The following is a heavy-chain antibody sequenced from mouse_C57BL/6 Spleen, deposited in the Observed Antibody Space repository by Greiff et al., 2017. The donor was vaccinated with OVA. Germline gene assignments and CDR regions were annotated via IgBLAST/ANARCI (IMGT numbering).Heavy chain of an antibody. CDR2: INPSSGYT. CDR3: ATDYYDGAWFAY. CDR1: GYTFTSYW. D-gene: IGHD1-1*01. J-gene: IGHJ3*01. Sequence: VQLQQSGAELAKPGASVKLSCKASGYTFTSYWMHWVNQRPGQGLEWIGYINPSSGYTKYNQKFKDKATLTADKSSSTAYLQLSSLTYEDSAVYYCATDYYDGAWFAYWGQGTLVTVSA. V-gene: IGHV1-7*01.